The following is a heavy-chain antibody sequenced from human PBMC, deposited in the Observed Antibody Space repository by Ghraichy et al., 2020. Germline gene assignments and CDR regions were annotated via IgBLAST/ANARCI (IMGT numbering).Heavy chain of an antibody. J-gene: IGHJ4*02. CDR1: GFTVSNNF. Sequence: GGSLRLSCAASGFTVSNNFMTWVRQAPGKGLEWVSLVYSVGTTYYADSVRGRFTISRDSSKNTVYLQMNSLRAEDTAVYYCAKRPNKDGTDYGWGRGTLVTVSS. D-gene: IGHD1-1*01. CDR2: VYSVGTT. V-gene: IGHV3-53*05. CDR3: AKRPNKDGTDYG.